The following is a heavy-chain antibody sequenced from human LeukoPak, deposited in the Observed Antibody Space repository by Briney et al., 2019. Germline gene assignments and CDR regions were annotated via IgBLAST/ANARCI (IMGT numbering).Heavy chain of an antibody. V-gene: IGHV4-4*07. Sequence: SETLSLTCIVSGGPISSYYWSWLRQPAGKGLEWIGRIYSSGRTNYNASLKSRVTISVDTSKNQFSLKLSSVTAADTAVYYCARGGGIPDPDYYYYYYMDVWGKGTTVTVSS. CDR1: GGPISSYY. D-gene: IGHD2-2*02. CDR2: IYSSGRT. J-gene: IGHJ6*03. CDR3: ARGGGIPDPDYYYYYYMDV.